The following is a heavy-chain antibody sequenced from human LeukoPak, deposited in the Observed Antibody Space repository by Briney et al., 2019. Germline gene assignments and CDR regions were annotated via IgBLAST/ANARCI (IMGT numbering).Heavy chain of an antibody. CDR3: ARGTFSGSGLLGFDP. D-gene: IGHD6-19*01. CDR2: IDHSGST. J-gene: IGHJ5*02. Sequence: SETLSLTCTVSGYSISSGYYWGWIRQPPGKGLEWTGSIDHSGSTYYNPSLKSRITISVDTSKNHFSLKLSSVTAADTAVYYCARGTFSGSGLLGFDPWGQGTLVTVSS. CDR1: GYSISSGYY. V-gene: IGHV4-38-2*02.